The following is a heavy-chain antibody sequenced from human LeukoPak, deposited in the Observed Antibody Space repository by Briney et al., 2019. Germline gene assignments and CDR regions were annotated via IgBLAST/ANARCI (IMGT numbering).Heavy chain of an antibody. Sequence: GGSLRLSCAASGFTFSSYWMHWVRPAPGKGLVWVSRINSDGSSTSYADSVKGRFTISKDNAKNTVYLQMNSLRAEDTAVYYCVSFYETYWGRGTLVTVSS. CDR3: VSFYETY. CDR2: INSDGSST. J-gene: IGHJ4*02. D-gene: IGHD2/OR15-2a*01. V-gene: IGHV3-74*01. CDR1: GFTFSSYW.